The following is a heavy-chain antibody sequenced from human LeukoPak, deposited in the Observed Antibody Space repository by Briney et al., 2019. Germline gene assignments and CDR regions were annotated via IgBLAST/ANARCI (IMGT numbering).Heavy chain of an antibody. D-gene: IGHD2-15*01. CDR2: INTDGSST. CDR3: AKGGVVVAATPGDY. J-gene: IGHJ4*02. CDR1: GFTFSSYW. Sequence: GGSLRLSCAASGFTFSSYWMHWVRQAPGKGLVWVSRINTDGSSTSYADSVEGRFTISRDNAKNTLYLQMNSLRAEDTAVYYCAKGGVVVAATPGDYWGQGTLVTVSS. V-gene: IGHV3-74*01.